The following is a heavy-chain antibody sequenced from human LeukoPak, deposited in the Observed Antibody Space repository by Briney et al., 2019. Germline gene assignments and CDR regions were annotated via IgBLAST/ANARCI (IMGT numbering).Heavy chain of an antibody. CDR3: AREDSSKVYYFDY. D-gene: IGHD6-6*01. CDR1: EFTFSSYW. V-gene: IGHV3-7*01. Sequence: GGSLRLSCAASEFTFSSYWMSWARQAPGKGLEWVANIKQDGSEKYYVDSVKGRFTISRDNAKNSLYLQMNSLRAEDTAVYYCAREDSSKVYYFDYWGQGPLVTVSS. CDR2: IKQDGSEK. J-gene: IGHJ4*02.